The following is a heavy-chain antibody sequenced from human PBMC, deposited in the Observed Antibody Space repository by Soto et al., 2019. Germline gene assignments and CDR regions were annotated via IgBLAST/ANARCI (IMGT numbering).Heavy chain of an antibody. CDR3: ARDNTYGMDV. V-gene: IGHV3-74*01. CDR2: ITSGGGST. Sequence: PGGSLRLSCAASGYTFRNYWMHWVRQAPGKGLVWVSHITSGGGSTNYADSVKDRFTISGDNAKSTLYLQMNSLRAEDTAVYFCARDNTYGMDVWGQGTTVTVSS. J-gene: IGHJ6*02. CDR1: GYTFRNYW.